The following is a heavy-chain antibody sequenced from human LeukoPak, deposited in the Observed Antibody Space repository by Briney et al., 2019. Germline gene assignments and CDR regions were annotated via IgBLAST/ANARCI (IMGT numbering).Heavy chain of an antibody. J-gene: IGHJ6*03. Sequence: GGSLRLSCAASGFTFSSYAMSWVRQAPGKGLEWVSAISGSGSTIYYADSVKGRFTISRDNAKNSLYLQMNSLRAEDTAVYYCARSMDVWGKGTTVTVSS. CDR3: ARSMDV. V-gene: IGHV3-48*04. CDR2: ISGSGSTI. CDR1: GFTFSSYA.